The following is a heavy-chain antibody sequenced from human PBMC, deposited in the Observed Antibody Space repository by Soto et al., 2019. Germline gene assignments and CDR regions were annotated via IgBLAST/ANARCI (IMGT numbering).Heavy chain of an antibody. CDR3: ARGKTVVVPALGSDYYYGMDV. Sequence: QVQLVQSGAEVKKPGSSVKVSCKASGGTFSSYAISWVRQAPGQGLEWMGGIIPIFGTASCAQTFQGRVTITADKSTSTAYLELSSLRSEDTAVYYCARGKTVVVPALGSDYYYGMDVWAQGTTVTVSS. J-gene: IGHJ6*02. D-gene: IGHD2-2*01. CDR2: IIPIFGTA. CDR1: GGTFSSYA. V-gene: IGHV1-69*06.